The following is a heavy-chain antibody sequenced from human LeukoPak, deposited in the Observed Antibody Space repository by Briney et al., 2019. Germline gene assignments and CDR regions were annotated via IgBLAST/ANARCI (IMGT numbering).Heavy chain of an antibody. D-gene: IGHD4-11*01. J-gene: IGHJ4*02. CDR2: ISAYNGNT. CDR3: ARPETTVTTGIGY. V-gene: IGHV1-18*04. CDR1: GYTFTSYY. Sequence: ASVKVSCKASGYTFTSYYMHWVRQAPGQGLEWMGWISAYNGNTNYAQSLQGRVTLTTDTSTSTAYMELRSLRSDDTAVYYCARPETTVTTGIGYWGQGTLVTVSS.